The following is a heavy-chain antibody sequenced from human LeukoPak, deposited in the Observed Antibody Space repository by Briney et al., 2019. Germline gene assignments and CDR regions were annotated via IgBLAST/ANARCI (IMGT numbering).Heavy chain of an antibody. J-gene: IGHJ4*02. V-gene: IGHV3-23*01. Sequence: PGGSLRLSCAASGFAFSSYAMSWVRQAPGQGLEWVSAISGSGGSTYYADSVKGRFTISRDNSKNTLYLQMNSLRPEDRAVYYCAKDLAATVTSIWGQGTLVTVSS. D-gene: IGHD4-17*01. CDR2: ISGSGGST. CDR1: GFAFSSYA. CDR3: AKDLAATVTSI.